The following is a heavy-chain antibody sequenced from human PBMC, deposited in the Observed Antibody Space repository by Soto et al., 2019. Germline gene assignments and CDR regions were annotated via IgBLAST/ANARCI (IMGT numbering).Heavy chain of an antibody. CDR2: IYYDGDT. V-gene: IGHV4-59*08. CDR3: AKGGMVRGVTPF. Sequence: SETLSLTCTVSGGSIINYYWSWIRQPPGKGLEWLGFIYYDGDTNYNPSLRSRVTISVDTSKNQFSLTLRSVSAADTAVYYCAKGGMVRGVTPFWGQGTLVTVSS. D-gene: IGHD3-10*01. CDR1: GGSIINYY. J-gene: IGHJ4*02.